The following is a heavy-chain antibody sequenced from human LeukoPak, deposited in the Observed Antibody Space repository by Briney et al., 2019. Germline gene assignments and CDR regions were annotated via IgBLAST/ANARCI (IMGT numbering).Heavy chain of an antibody. CDR3: ARDSFGSGFYSDYYYFYMDV. CDR2: INPKRGGA. CDR1: GYSFTDYY. J-gene: IGHJ6*03. Sequence: ASVKVSCRASGYSFTDYYIHWVRQAPGQGLEWMGWINPKRGGANYAQKFQGRVTMTRDTSISTAYMELSRLRSDDTAVYYCARDSFGSGFYSDYYYFYMDVWGRGTTVAVSS. V-gene: IGHV1-2*02. D-gene: IGHD3-10*01.